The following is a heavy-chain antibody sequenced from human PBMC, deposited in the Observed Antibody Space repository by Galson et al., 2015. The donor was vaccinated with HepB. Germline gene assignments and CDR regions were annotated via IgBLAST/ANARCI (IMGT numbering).Heavy chain of an antibody. CDR3: ARSKSPSSPSDN. CDR1: GFTFNRYE. J-gene: IGHJ4*02. CDR2: ISSSGGTI. D-gene: IGHD6-13*01. Sequence: SLRLSCAASGFTFNRYEMNWVRQAPGKGLEWVSYISSSGGTIYYADSVKGRFTISRDNAKSLYLQMNSLTAEDTAVYYCARSKSPSSPSDNWGQGTLATVSS. V-gene: IGHV3-48*03.